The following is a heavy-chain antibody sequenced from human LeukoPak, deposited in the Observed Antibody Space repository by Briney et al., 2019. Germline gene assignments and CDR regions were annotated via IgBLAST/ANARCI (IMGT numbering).Heavy chain of an antibody. Sequence: ASVKVSCKASGYTFTNYDIDWVRQATGQGLEWMGYMNPNSGNTGYAQKFQGRVTITKNTSISTAYMELSSLRSEDTAVYYCAREGFDYWGQGTLVTVSS. V-gene: IGHV1-8*03. CDR3: AREGFDY. CDR2: MNPNSGNT. CDR1: GYTFTNYD. J-gene: IGHJ4*02.